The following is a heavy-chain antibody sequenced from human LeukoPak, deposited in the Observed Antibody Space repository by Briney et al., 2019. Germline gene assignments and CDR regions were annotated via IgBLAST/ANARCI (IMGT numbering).Heavy chain of an antibody. CDR2: INENSGLI. J-gene: IGHJ4*02. CDR1: GFTLSSYT. CDR3: AGPNWNYFDY. V-gene: IGHV3-48*01. D-gene: IGHD1-20*01. Sequence: GGSLRLSCAASGFTLSSYTMNWVRQAPGKGLEWISYINENSGLIYYADSVKGRFTISRDNAKNTLYLQMNSLRAEDTAVYYCAGPNWNYFDYWGQGTLVTVSS.